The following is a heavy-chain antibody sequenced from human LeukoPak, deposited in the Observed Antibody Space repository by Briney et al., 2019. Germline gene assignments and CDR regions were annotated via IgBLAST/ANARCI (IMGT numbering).Heavy chain of an antibody. V-gene: IGHV1-3*02. CDR2: SNAGNGHT. J-gene: IGHJ4*02. CDR1: GDTLTSYA. CDR3: ARSSSGWSYFDY. Sequence: ASVKLSCTASGDTLTSYAMRWGRQVPGQRLEWMGWSNAGNGHTKYSQEFQGRVTITRDTSASTAYMELSSLRSEDMAVYYCARSSSGWSYFDYWGQGTLVTVSS. D-gene: IGHD6-19*01.